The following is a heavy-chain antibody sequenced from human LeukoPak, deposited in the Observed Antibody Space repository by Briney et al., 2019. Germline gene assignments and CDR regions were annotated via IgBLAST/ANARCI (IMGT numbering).Heavy chain of an antibody. CDR3: ASRRRGISEFYYYGMDV. Sequence: SETLSLTCAVYGGSFSGYYWSWIRQPPGKGLEWIGEINHGGSTNYNPSLKSRVTISVDTSKNQFSLKLSSVTAADTAVYYCASRRRGISEFYYYGMDVWGQGTTVTVSS. J-gene: IGHJ6*02. CDR1: GGSFSGYY. CDR2: INHGGST. D-gene: IGHD1-26*01. V-gene: IGHV4-34*01.